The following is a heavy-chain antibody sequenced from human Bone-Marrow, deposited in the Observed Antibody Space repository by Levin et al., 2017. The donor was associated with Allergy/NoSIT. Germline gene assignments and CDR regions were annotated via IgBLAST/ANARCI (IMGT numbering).Heavy chain of an antibody. J-gene: IGHJ4*02. CDR2: VYVGGMT. CDR3: ARSHTSPYFFGL. V-gene: IGHV3-53*01. D-gene: IGHD2-2*01. CDR1: GITVSSNY. Sequence: GESLKISCAASGITVSSNYLSWVRQSPRRGLEWVSIVYVGGMTYYADSVKGRFTISRDDSKNTLDLQMNSLRAEDTAVYYCARSHTSPYFFGLWGQGTQVTVSS.